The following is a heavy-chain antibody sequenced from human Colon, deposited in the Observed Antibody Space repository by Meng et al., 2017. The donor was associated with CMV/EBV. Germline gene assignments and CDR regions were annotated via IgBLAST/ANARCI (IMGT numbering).Heavy chain of an antibody. V-gene: IGHV1-2*02. J-gene: IGHJ2*01. CDR1: GYTFTSYY. CDR3: ARDTPYYYDSSGDRSYWYFDL. Sequence: ASVKVSCKASGYTFTSYYMHWVRQAPGQGLEWMGWINPNSGGTNYAQKFQGRVTMTRDTSISTAYMELSRLRSDDTAVYYCARDTPYYYDSSGDRSYWYFDLWGRGTLVTVSS. D-gene: IGHD3-22*01. CDR2: INPNSGGT.